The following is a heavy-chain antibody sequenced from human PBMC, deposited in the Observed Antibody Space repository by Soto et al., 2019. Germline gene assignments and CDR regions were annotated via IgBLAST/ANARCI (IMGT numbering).Heavy chain of an antibody. CDR2: ISGYNGDT. Sequence: QGHLVQSGAEVKKPGTSVKVSCKASGYTFTRYGISWVRQAPGQGLEWMGWISGYNGDTNYAQNLQGRVTMTIDTSTSTAYMELRSLTSDDTAVYYCAKNGEPPYHSYGMDVWGQGTTVTVSS. CDR1: GYTFTRYG. J-gene: IGHJ6*02. D-gene: IGHD7-27*01. CDR3: AKNGEPPYHSYGMDV. V-gene: IGHV1-18*01.